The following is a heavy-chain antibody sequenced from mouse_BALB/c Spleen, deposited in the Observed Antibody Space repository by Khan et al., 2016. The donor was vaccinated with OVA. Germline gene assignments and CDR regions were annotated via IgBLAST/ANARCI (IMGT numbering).Heavy chain of an antibody. Sequence: EVQLQESGPGLVKPSQSQSLTCSVTGYSITSAYCWNWIRQFPGNKLEWMGYISYDGSNNYNQSLKNRISIPRDTYKKQLFMKLNSVNNEDTATYFCASGRIVVPYWYFYVLGARTTVTVSS. V-gene: IGHV3-6*02. J-gene: IGHJ1*01. CDR3: ASGRIVVPYWYFYV. D-gene: IGHD1-1*01. CDR2: ISYDGSN. CDR1: GYSITSAYC.